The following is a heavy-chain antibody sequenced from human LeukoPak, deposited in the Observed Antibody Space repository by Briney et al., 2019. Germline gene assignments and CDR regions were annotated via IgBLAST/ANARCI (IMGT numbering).Heavy chain of an antibody. CDR1: GFTFSSYG. CDR3: AKDSYSSGWYNDAFDI. D-gene: IGHD6-19*01. CDR2: ISGSGGST. J-gene: IGHJ3*02. V-gene: IGHV3-23*01. Sequence: GGSLRLSCAASGFTFSSYGMHWVRQAPGKGLEWVSAISGSGGSTYYADSVKGRFTISRDNSKNTLYLQMNSLRAEDTAVYYCAKDSYSSGWYNDAFDIWGQGTMVTVSS.